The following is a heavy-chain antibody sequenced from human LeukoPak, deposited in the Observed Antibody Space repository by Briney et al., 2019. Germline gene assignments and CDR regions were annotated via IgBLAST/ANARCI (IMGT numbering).Heavy chain of an antibody. J-gene: IGHJ4*02. CDR2: ISGNGGSL. V-gene: IGHV3-23*01. CDR1: GFSFSNYA. D-gene: IGHD3-22*01. Sequence: GGSLRLSCAASGFSFSNYAMSWVRQAPGKGLEWVSAISGNGGSLYYADSMKGRFTISRDNSKSELYLQLNSPTAEDTAVYHCAKRDAYDSSGFSPLFDHWGQGTLVTVSS. CDR3: AKRDAYDSSGFSPLFDH.